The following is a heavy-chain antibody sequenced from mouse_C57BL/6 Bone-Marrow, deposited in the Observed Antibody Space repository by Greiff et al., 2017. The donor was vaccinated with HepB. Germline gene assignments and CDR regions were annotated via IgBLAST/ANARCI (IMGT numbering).Heavy chain of an antibody. CDR3: ARSAARSGGYAMDY. Sequence: QVQLQQPGAELVRPGSSVKLSCKASGYTFTSYWMDWVKQRPGQGLEWIGNIYPSDSETHYNQKFKDKATLTVDKYSSTAYMQLSSLTSEDSAVYYCARSAARSGGYAMDYWGQGTSVTVSS. V-gene: IGHV1-61*01. CDR2: IYPSDSET. D-gene: IGHD1-1*02. CDR1: GYTFTSYW. J-gene: IGHJ4*01.